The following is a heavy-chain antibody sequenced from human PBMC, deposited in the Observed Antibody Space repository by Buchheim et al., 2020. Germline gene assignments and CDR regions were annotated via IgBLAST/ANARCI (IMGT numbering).Heavy chain of an antibody. J-gene: IGHJ4*02. V-gene: IGHV3-7*01. Sequence: EVQLVESGGGLVQPGGSLRLSCGASGFTFSSYWMSSVRQAPGKGLELVANIKHDGTAQFYVDSVKGRFTISRANAQNSLYLQMNSLRVEDTAVDYCSRAEDYWGQGTL. CDR3: SRAEDY. D-gene: IGHD1-14*01. CDR1: GFTFSSYW. CDR2: IKHDGTAQ.